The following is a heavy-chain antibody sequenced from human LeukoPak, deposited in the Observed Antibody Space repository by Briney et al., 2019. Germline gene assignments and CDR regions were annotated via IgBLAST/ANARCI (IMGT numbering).Heavy chain of an antibody. J-gene: IGHJ4*02. CDR2: IYYSGST. V-gene: IGHV4-59*01. CDR1: VGSISSYY. CDR3: ARGGEGTAMALFDY. Sequence: PSETLSLTCTVSVGSISSYYWSWIRQPPGKGLEWIGYIYYSGSTNYNPSLKSRVTISVDTSKNQFSLKLSSVTAADTAVYYCARGGEGTAMALFDYWGQGTLVTVSS. D-gene: IGHD5-18*01.